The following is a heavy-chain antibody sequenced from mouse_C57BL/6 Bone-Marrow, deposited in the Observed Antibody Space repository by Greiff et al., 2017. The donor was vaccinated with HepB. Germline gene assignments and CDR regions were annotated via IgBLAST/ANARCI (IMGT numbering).Heavy chain of an antibody. D-gene: IGHD1-1*01. J-gene: IGHJ3*01. Sequence: EVHLVESGGGLVKPGGSLKLSCAASGFTFSDYGMHWVRQAPEKGLEWVAYISSGSSTIYYADTVKGRFTISRDNAKNTLFLQMTSLRSEDTAMYYCARGVLRAWFAYWGQGTLVTVSA. CDR1: GFTFSDYG. CDR3: ARGVLRAWFAY. CDR2: ISSGSSTI. V-gene: IGHV5-17*01.